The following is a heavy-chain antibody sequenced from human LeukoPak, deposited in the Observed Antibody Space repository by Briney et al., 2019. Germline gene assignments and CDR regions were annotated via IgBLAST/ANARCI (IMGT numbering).Heavy chain of an antibody. CDR1: GFTFSSYG. CDR3: ATGRSFSSSSPCEY. J-gene: IGHJ4*02. Sequence: GGSLRLSCAASGFTFSSYGMHWVRQAPGKGLEWVTVISYDGGNKYYADSVKGRFTISRDNSKNTLYLQMNSLRAEDTAVYYCATGRSFSSSSPCEYWGQGTLVTVSS. D-gene: IGHD6-6*01. CDR2: ISYDGGNK. V-gene: IGHV3-30*03.